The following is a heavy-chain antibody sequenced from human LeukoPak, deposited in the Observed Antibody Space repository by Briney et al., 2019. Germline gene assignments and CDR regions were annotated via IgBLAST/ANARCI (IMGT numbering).Heavy chain of an antibody. CDR3: ANALPDYYGMDV. V-gene: IGHV3-74*01. CDR2: INRDGRST. CDR1: GVTFSSYL. Sequence: GGSLRLSCVASGVTFSSYLMHWVRQIPGKGLVWVSRINRDGRSTSYADSVKGRFTISRDNAKNTMYPQMNSLRVEDTAVYYCANALPDYYGMDVWGQGTTVTVSS. J-gene: IGHJ6*02.